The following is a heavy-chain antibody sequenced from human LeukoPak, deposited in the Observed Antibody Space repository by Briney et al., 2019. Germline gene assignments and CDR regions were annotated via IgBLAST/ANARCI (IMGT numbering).Heavy chain of an antibody. V-gene: IGHV3-21*01. CDR2: ISSSTTYM. CDR3: ARDREVVTPYYFDY. Sequence: PGGSLRLSCAASGFTFSSYSMNWVRQAPGKGLEWVSSISSSTTYMYYADSLKGRFTISRDNAKNSLYLQMNSLRVEDTAVYYCARDREVVTPYYFDYWGQGTLVTVSS. CDR1: GFTFSSYS. D-gene: IGHD4-23*01. J-gene: IGHJ4*02.